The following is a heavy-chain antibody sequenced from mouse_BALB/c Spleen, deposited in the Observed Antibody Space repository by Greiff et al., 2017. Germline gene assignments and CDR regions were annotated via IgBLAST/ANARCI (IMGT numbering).Heavy chain of an antibody. V-gene: IGHV2-9*02. D-gene: IGHD1-1*02. CDR2: IWAGGST. J-gene: IGHJ2*01. CDR3: ARGGGFDY. Sequence: VQLQESGPGLVAPSQSLSISCTASGFSLTSYGVHWVRQPPGKGLEWLGVIWAGGSTNYNSDVMSSLSISKDNYNSQLFLKMNRLHTADTAMCYWARGGGFDYWGQGTTLTVSA. CDR1: GFSLTSYG.